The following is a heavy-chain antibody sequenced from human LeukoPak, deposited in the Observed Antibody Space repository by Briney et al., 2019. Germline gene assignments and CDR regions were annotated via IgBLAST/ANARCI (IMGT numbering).Heavy chain of an antibody. V-gene: IGHV3-23*01. CDR1: GFTFSSYT. J-gene: IGHJ6*03. CDR2: ISKSVGST. CDR3: VKNFWSDLYSYYYMDV. D-gene: IGHD3-3*01. Sequence: GGSLRLSCAASGFTFSSYTMSWVRRAPGKGLEWVSGISKSVGSTYYADSVKGRFTTSRDNSKITLYLQMNSLRAEDTAVYYCVKNFWSDLYSYYYMDVWGKGTTVTVSS.